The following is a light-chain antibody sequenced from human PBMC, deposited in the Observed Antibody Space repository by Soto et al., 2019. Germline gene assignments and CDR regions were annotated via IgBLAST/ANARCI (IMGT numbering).Light chain of an antibody. CDR3: SSYTTSNTYV. J-gene: IGLJ1*01. V-gene: IGLV2-14*01. CDR2: EVS. Sequence: QSALTQPASVSGSPGQSITISCTGTSSDIGNYDFVSWYQQVPGTAPKAMIYEVSSRPSGVSNRFSGSKSGNTASLTISGLQAEDEAYYYCSSYTTSNTYVFGTGTQLTVL. CDR1: SSDIGNYDF.